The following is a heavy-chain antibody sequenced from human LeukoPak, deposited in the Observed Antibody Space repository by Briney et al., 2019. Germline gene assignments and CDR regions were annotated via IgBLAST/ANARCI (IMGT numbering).Heavy chain of an antibody. J-gene: IGHJ4*02. CDR2: IHYSGST. V-gene: IGHV4-59*07. Sequence: PSDTLSLTCTVSGGSISGDYWSWIRQPPGKGLEWIAYIHYSGSTNYNPSLKNRVTISVDTSKNQFSLKLSSVTAADTAVYYCARGAVVITPHFDHWGQGTLVTVSS. D-gene: IGHD3-3*01. CDR3: ARGAVVITPHFDH. CDR1: GGSISGDY.